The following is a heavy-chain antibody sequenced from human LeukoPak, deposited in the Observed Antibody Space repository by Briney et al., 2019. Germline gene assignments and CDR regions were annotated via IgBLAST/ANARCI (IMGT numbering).Heavy chain of an antibody. Sequence: SETLSLTCAVYGVSFSGYYWSWIRQPPGRGLEWIGEINHSGSTNYNPSLKSRVTISVDTSKNQFSLKLSSVTAADTAVYYCARYYGDYGLYYYYYYYMDVWGKGTTVTVSS. CDR2: INHSGST. CDR1: GVSFSGYY. V-gene: IGHV4-34*01. CDR3: ARYYGDYGLYYYYYYYMDV. J-gene: IGHJ6*03. D-gene: IGHD4-17*01.